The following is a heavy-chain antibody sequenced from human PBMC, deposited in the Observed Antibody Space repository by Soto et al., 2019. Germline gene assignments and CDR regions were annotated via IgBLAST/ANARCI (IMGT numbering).Heavy chain of an antibody. CDR1: GYSFTSYG. CDR2: ISAYNGNK. CDR3: ARDRGDSGYVDY. Sequence: QVQLVQSGGEVKKPGASVKVSCKASGYSFTSYGISWVRQAPGQGLEWMGWISAYNGNKNYAQKFQGRVTMTTDTSQSQAYMERRSLRYDDPAVYYCARDRGDSGYVDYWGQEPLVTVPS. D-gene: IGHD5-12*01. J-gene: IGHJ4*02. V-gene: IGHV1-18*01.